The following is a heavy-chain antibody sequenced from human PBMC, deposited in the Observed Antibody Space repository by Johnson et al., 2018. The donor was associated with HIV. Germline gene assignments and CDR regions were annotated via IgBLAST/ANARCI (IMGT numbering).Heavy chain of an antibody. D-gene: IGHD3-3*01. CDR1: GFTFSDYY. CDR2: ISSSGSTI. J-gene: IGHJ3*02. CDR3: AKPPQAILTVFGVALPGDI. V-gene: IGHV3-11*04. Sequence: QVQLVESGGGLVKPGGSLRLSCAASGFTFSDYYMSWIRQAPGKGLEWVSYISSSGSTIYYADSVKGRLTISRDNAKNSLYLQMNSLRPEDTAVYYCAKPPQAILTVFGVALPGDIWGQGTMVTVSS.